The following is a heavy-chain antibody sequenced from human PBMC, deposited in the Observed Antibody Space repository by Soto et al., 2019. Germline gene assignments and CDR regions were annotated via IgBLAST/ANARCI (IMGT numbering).Heavy chain of an antibody. CDR1: GYTFTGSH. V-gene: IGHV1-2*02. J-gene: IGHJ5*02. CDR3: AKEADSSSGDWFDP. D-gene: IGHD6-6*01. CDR2: LNPYSGAT. Sequence: ASVKVSCKASGYTFTGSHIHWVRQAPGQGLEWMGWLNPYSGATNFAQKFQGRVTATRDTSITTTYLELTGLRLDDTAVYYCAKEADSSSGDWFDPWGQGTLVTVSS.